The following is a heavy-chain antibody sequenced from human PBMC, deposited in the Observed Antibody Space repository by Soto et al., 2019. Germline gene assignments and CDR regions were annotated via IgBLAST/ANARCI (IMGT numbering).Heavy chain of an antibody. CDR2: IYWDDDK. D-gene: IGHD3-22*01. V-gene: IGHV2-5*02. J-gene: IGHJ4*02. Sequence: QITLKESGPTLVKPTQTLTLTCTFSGFSLSTSGVGVGWIRQPPGKALEWLALIYWDDDKRYSPSLKSRLTIPKDTSKSQVVLTMTNRDPVDTATYYCAHATYYYDSSGYDYGRYFDYWGQGTLVTVSS. CDR1: GFSLSTSGVG. CDR3: AHATYYYDSSGYDYGRYFDY.